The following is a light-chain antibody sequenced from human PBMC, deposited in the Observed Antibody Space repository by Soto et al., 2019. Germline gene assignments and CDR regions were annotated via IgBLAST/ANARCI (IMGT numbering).Light chain of an antibody. J-gene: IGLJ1*01. V-gene: IGLV2-23*01. Sequence: QSVLAPPASLSESPGQSIPISCTGTSNDVGSYNLVSWYQQHPGKAPKLMIYEGSKRPSGVSNRFSGSKSGNTASLTISGLQAEDEADYYCCSYAGTSTYVFGTGTKVTV. CDR2: EGS. CDR1: SNDVGSYNL. CDR3: CSYAGTSTYV.